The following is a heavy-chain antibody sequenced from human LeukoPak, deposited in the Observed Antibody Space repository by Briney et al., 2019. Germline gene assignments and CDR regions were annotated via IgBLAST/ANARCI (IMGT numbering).Heavy chain of an antibody. V-gene: IGHV3-74*01. CDR1: GFTFGKYW. CDR3: ARDYYGSIDL. CDR2: INNDGST. Sequence: GGSLRLSCVASGFTFGKYWMHWVRHAPGKELVCISRINNDGSTVYSASVAGRFTISRDNARDTLYLQINSLRVEDTAVYYCARDYYGSIDLWGQGTLVTVSS. D-gene: IGHD3-10*01. J-gene: IGHJ1*01.